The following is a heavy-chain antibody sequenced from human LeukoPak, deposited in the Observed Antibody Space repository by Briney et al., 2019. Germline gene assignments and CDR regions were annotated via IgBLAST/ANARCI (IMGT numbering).Heavy chain of an antibody. D-gene: IGHD3-22*01. V-gene: IGHV1-18*01. CDR2: ISAYNGNT. CDR1: GYTFTSYG. CDR3: ARASSDYYDTTFDY. Sequence: ASVKVSCKASGYTFTSYGISWVRQAPGQGLEWMGWISAYNGNTNYAQKFQGRVTITADESTSTAYMELSSLRSEDTAVYYCARASSDYYDTTFDYWGQGTLVTVSS. J-gene: IGHJ4*02.